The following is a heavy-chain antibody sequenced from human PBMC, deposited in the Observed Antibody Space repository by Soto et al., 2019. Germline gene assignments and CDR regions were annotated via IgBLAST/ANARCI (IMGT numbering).Heavy chain of an antibody. CDR3: AKDIEENQLLYDAYDM. Sequence: SLRLSCAASRFTFDEYAIHWVRQGPGKGLEWVAGMSFNSGSIGYADSVKGRFTISRDSAQTSVYLDMNSLRPEDTAVYYCAKDIEENQLLYDAYDMWAKGQWSPSPQ. D-gene: IGHD1-7*01. V-gene: IGHV3-9*01. CDR2: MSFNSGSI. CDR1: RFTFDEYA. J-gene: IGHJ3*02.